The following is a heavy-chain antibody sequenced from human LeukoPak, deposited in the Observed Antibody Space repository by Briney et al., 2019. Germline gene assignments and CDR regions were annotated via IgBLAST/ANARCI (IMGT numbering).Heavy chain of an antibody. D-gene: IGHD3-22*01. Sequence: SETLSLTCTVSGDSISSYYWSWIRQPPGKGLEWIGSIYYSGSTKYNPSLKSRVTISVDTSKNQISLKLSSVIAADTAVYYCARVGRDYYDSSGYHTYWGQGTLVTVSS. V-gene: IGHV4-59*08. CDR1: GDSISSYY. CDR2: IYYSGST. CDR3: ARVGRDYYDSSGYHTY. J-gene: IGHJ4*02.